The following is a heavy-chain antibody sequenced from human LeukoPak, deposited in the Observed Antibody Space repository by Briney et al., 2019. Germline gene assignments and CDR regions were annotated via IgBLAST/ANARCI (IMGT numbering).Heavy chain of an antibody. CDR3: AREGSGWYFLPAGGGYYFDY. J-gene: IGHJ4*02. Sequence: SETLSLTCTVSGGSISSSSYYWSWIRQPPGKGLEWIGEINHSGSTNYNPSLKSRVTISVDTSKNQFSLKLSSVTAADTAVYYCAREGSGWYFLPAGGGYYFDYWGQGTLVTVSS. D-gene: IGHD6-19*01. V-gene: IGHV4-39*07. CDR2: INHSGST. CDR1: GGSISSSSYY.